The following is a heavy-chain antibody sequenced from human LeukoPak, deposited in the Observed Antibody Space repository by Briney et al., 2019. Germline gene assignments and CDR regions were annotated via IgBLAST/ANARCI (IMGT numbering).Heavy chain of an antibody. V-gene: IGHV1-46*01. CDR3: ARDSPLSGYYDSSGYFHWYFDL. CDR2: INPSGGST. CDR1: GYTFTSYH. D-gene: IGHD3-22*01. Sequence: ASVKVSCKASGYTFTSYHMHWVRQAPGQGLEWMGIINPSGGSTNYAQKFQGRVTMTRDVSTTTVYMDLSSLRSDDTAVYYCARDSPLSGYYDSSGYFHWYFDLWGRGTLVTVSS. J-gene: IGHJ2*01.